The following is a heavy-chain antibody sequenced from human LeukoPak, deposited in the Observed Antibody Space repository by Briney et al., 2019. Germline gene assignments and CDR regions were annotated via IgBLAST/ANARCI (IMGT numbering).Heavy chain of an antibody. J-gene: IGHJ4*02. CDR1: GFTFSNNG. CDR3: AKERQVGATPFDY. CDR2: IGTDASLT. D-gene: IGHD1-26*01. Sequence: GGSLTLSCPASGFTFSNNGMHWVRHAPGQGMGWEAVIGTDASLTSYANFVTGRLTISRDNSKDTLYLQMHSPRAGDMPISYCAKERQVGATPFDYWGQGSLVTVSS. V-gene: IGHV3-30*02.